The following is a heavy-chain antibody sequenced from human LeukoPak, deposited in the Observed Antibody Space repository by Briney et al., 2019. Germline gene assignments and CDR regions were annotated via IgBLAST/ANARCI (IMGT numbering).Heavy chain of an antibody. CDR2: ISYDGSNK. J-gene: IGHJ4*02. CDR3: ARGRSGSHHFDS. D-gene: IGHD3-10*01. CDR1: GFTFGSYA. V-gene: IGHV3-30*04. Sequence: GSLRLSCAASGFTFGSYAMSWVRQAPGKGLEWVAIISYDGSNKYYADSVKGRFTISRDNSKNTLYLQMNSLRADDTAVYYCARGRSGSHHFDSWGQGTLVTVPS.